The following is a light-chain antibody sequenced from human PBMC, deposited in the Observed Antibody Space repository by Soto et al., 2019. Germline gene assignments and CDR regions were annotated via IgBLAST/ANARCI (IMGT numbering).Light chain of an antibody. Sequence: EIVLTQSPATLSLSPGERATLSCRASQSVSRYLAWYQHKPGQAPRLLIYDASKRATGIPARCSGSGSGTDFTLTISSLEPEDFAVYYCQQRSNWPPTWTFGQGTRVDIK. V-gene: IGKV3-11*01. CDR1: QSVSRY. J-gene: IGKJ1*01. CDR3: QQRSNWPPTWT. CDR2: DAS.